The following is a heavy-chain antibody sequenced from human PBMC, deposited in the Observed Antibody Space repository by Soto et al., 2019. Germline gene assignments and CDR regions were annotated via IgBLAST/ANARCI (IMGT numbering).Heavy chain of an antibody. D-gene: IGHD3-16*01. CDR1: GYTFTSYA. V-gene: IGHV1-3*01. CDR2: INAGNGNT. Sequence: ASVKVSCKASGYTFTSYAMHWVRQAPGQRLEWMGWINAGNGNTKYSQKFQGRVTITRDTSASTAYMELSSLRSEDTAVYYCARVGGLPNWFDPWGQETMVTVSS. J-gene: IGHJ5*01. CDR3: ARVGGLPNWFDP.